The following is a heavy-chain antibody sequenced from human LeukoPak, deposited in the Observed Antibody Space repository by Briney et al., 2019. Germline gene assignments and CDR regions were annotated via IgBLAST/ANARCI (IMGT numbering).Heavy chain of an antibody. D-gene: IGHD3-22*01. CDR1: GFTFSSYE. J-gene: IGHJ4*02. CDR3: ARDLGMDYYDSSGSN. CDR2: ISSSGGTI. V-gene: IGHV3-48*03. Sequence: GGSLRLSCAASGFTFSSYEMNWVRQAPGKGLEWVSYISSSGGTIYYADSAKGRFTISRDNAKNSLYLQMNSLRAEDTAVYYCARDLGMDYYDSSGSNWGQGTLVTVSS.